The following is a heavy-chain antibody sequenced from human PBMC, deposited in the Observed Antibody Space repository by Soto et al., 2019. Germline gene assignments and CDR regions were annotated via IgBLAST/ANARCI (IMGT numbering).Heavy chain of an antibody. CDR2: IIPIFGTA. CDR1: GGTFSSYA. Sequence: ASVKVSCKASGGTFSSYAISWVRQAPGQGLEWMGGIIPIFGTANYAQKFQGRVTITADKSTSTAYMELSSLRSEDTAVYYCARGVYSTNNYYYYYMDVWGKGTTVTVSS. J-gene: IGHJ6*03. D-gene: IGHD4-4*01. CDR3: ARGVYSTNNYYYYYMDV. V-gene: IGHV1-69*06.